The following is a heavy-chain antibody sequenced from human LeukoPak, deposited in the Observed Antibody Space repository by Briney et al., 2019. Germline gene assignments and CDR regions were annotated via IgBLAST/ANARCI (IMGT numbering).Heavy chain of an antibody. Sequence: ASVKVSCKASGYTFTGYYMHWVRQAPGQGLEWMGWINPNSGGTNYAQKFQGRVTMTRDTSISTAYMELSRPRSDDTAVYYCARAIRGSKIASRYYFYYMDVWGKGTTVTVSS. CDR3: ARAIRGSKIASRYYFYYMDV. D-gene: IGHD3-10*01. J-gene: IGHJ6*03. CDR1: GYTFTGYY. CDR2: INPNSGGT. V-gene: IGHV1-2*02.